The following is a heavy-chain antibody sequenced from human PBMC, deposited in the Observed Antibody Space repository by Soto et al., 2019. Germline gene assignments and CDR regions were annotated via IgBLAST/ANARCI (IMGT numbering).Heavy chain of an antibody. V-gene: IGHV4-39*01. Sequence: SETLSLTCTVSGGSISSSSYYWGWIRQPPGKGLEWIGSIYYSGSTYYNPSLKSRVTISVDTSKNQFSLKLSSVTAADTAVYYCARLPGYCSGGSCYIGSLDYYYGMDVWGQGTTVTVSS. D-gene: IGHD2-15*01. CDR2: IYYSGST. CDR3: ARLPGYCSGGSCYIGSLDYYYGMDV. CDR1: GGSISSSSYY. J-gene: IGHJ6*02.